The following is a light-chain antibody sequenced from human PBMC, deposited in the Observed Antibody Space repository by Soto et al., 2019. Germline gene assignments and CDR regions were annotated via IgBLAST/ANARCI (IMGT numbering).Light chain of an antibody. J-gene: IGLJ3*02. CDR2: DNL. CDR3: GTWDNSLGAV. V-gene: IGLV1-51*01. Sequence: QSVLTQPPSVSAAPGQKVTISCSGSNSNIGSSYVSWYQQLPGTAPKLLIYDNLKRPSGIPDRFSGFQSGTTATLGITGLQTGDEANYYCGTWDNSLGAVFGGGTKLTVL. CDR1: NSNIGSSY.